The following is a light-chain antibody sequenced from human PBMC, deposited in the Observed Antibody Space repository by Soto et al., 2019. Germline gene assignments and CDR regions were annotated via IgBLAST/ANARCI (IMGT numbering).Light chain of an antibody. CDR2: KAS. J-gene: IGKJ1*01. CDR3: QQYSIYSRT. V-gene: IGKV1-5*03. CDR1: QSISSW. Sequence: DIQMTQSPSTLSASVGARVTITCRASQSISSWLAWYQQKPGKAPNLLIYKASTLRSGVPSRFSGSGSGTEFTLTISSLQPDDFATYYCQQYSIYSRTFGQGTKVEVK.